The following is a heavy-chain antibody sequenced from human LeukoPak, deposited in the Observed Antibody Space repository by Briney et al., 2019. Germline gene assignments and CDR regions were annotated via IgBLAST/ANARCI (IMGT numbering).Heavy chain of an antibody. J-gene: IGHJ4*02. Sequence: GGSLRLSCAASGFTFSSYGMHWVRQAPGKGLEWVAVIWYDGSNKYYADSVKGRFTISRDNSKNTLYLQMNSLRAEDTAVYYCAKDPRSSGWWGSYFDYWGQGTLVTVSS. CDR1: GFTFSSYG. V-gene: IGHV3-33*06. D-gene: IGHD6-19*01. CDR2: IWYDGSNK. CDR3: AKDPRSSGWWGSYFDY.